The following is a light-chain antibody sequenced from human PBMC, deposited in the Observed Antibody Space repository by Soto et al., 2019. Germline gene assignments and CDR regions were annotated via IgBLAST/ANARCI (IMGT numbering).Light chain of an antibody. Sequence: EIVLTQSPGTLSLTPGERVTLSCRASQSVSDSYLVWYQQKPGQAPRLLIYGASTRATGIPARFSGSGSGTEFTLTINSLQSDDFAIYYCQQYTDWPRTFGQGTKVDIK. J-gene: IGKJ1*01. CDR3: QQYTDWPRT. V-gene: IGKV3-15*01. CDR2: GAS. CDR1: QSVSDSY.